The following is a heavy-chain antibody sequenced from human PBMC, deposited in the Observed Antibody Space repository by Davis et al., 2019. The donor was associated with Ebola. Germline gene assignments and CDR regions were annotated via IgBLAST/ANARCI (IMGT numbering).Heavy chain of an antibody. D-gene: IGHD2-2*01. CDR1: GFTVSSNY. CDR3: ARSYCSSTSCYAASVFDY. V-gene: IGHV3-53*05. J-gene: IGHJ4*02. Sequence: GGSLRLSCAASGFTVSSNYMSWVRQAPGKGLEWVSVIYSGGSTYYADSVKGRFTISRDNSKNTLYLQMNSLRAEDTAVYYCARSYCSSTSCYAASVFDYWGQGTLVTVSS. CDR2: IYSGGST.